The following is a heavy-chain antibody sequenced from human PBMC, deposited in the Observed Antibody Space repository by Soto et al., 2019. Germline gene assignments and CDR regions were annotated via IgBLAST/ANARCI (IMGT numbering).Heavy chain of an antibody. D-gene: IGHD3-3*01. J-gene: IGHJ4*02. V-gene: IGHV4-59*12. Sequence: SETLSLTCTVSGGSISSYYWSWIRQPPGKGLEWIGYIYYSGSTNYNPSLKSRVTISVDRSKNQFSLKLSSVTAADTAVYYCARSEITIFGVVTHFDYWGQGTLVTVSS. CDR3: ARSEITIFGVVTHFDY. CDR2: IYYSGST. CDR1: GGSISSYY.